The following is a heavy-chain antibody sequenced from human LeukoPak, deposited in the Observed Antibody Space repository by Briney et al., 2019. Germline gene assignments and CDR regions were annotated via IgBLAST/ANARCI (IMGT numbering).Heavy chain of an antibody. D-gene: IGHD3-16*01. J-gene: IGHJ4*02. V-gene: IGHV3-48*02. CDR1: GFSFSNFD. CDR3: AGMGSWATRAYDY. CDR2: INSGSRTI. Sequence: GGSLRLSCAASGFSFSNFDMSWVRQAPGKGLEWVSFINSGSRTIYYADSVKGRFTISRDNAKNSLYLQMNSLRDGDTAVYYCAGMGSWATRAYDYWGQGTLVTVSS.